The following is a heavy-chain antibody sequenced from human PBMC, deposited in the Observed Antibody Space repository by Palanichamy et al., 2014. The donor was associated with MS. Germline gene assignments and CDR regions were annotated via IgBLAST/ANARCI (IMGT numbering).Heavy chain of an antibody. CDR2: IRIHNGNA. CDR3: ARVGRMMETSNFDH. J-gene: IGHJ4*02. V-gene: IGHV1-18*01. CDR1: GYTFVTNG. D-gene: IGHD1-1*01. Sequence: QVQLVQSGPEVRNPGASVKVSCKTSGYTFVTNGMSWIRQAPGQGLEWLGWIRIHNGNADYAAKFQGRVIMTRDISTGTAYMELTSLTSDDTAVYHCARVGRMMETSNFDHWGQGTLVTVSS.